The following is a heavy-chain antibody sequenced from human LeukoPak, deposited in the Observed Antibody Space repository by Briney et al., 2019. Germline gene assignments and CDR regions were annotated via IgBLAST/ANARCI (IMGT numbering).Heavy chain of an antibody. D-gene: IGHD3-22*01. Sequence: PSETLSLTCTVSGGSISSSSYYWGWIRQPPGQGLEWIGSIYYSGSTYYNPSLKSRVTISIDTSKNQFSLKLSSVTAADTAVYYCARLSYYNSSGYYSVPYYYYGMDVWGQGTTVTVSS. CDR1: GGSISSSSYY. V-gene: IGHV4-39*01. J-gene: IGHJ6*02. CDR2: IYYSGST. CDR3: ARLSYYNSSGYYSVPYYYYGMDV.